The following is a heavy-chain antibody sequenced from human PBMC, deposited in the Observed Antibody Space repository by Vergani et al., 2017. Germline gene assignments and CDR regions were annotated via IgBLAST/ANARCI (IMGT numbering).Heavy chain of an antibody. CDR3: ARDPKRYCSGGSCFSVWGAFDI. J-gene: IGHJ3*02. Sequence: QLQLQESGPGLVKPSATLSLTCSVSGASIRSSNYYWGWIRQPPGKGLEWIASIYYSGSTYYNPSLKSRVTISVDTSKNQFSLKLSSVTAADTAVYFCARDPKRYCSGGSCFSVWGAFDIWGRGTTVTVSS. CDR2: IYYSGST. V-gene: IGHV4-39*02. CDR1: GASIRSSNYY. D-gene: IGHD2-15*01.